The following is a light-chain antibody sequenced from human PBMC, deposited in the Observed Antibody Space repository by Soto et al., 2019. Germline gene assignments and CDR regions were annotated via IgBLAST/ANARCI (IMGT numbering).Light chain of an antibody. V-gene: IGKV3-11*01. CDR1: QSVSSY. CDR2: DAS. J-gene: IGKJ5*01. Sequence: EIVLTQSPATLSLSPGERAILSCRASQSVSSYLAWYQQKPGQAPRLLIYDASNRATGIPARFSGSGSGTDFTLTISSLEPEDFAVYYCQQRSNWLSTFGQGTRLEIK. CDR3: QQRSNWLST.